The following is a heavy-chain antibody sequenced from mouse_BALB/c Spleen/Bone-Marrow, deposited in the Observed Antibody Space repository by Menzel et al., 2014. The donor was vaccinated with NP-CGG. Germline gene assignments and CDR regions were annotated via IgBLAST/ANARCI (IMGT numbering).Heavy chain of an antibody. D-gene: IGHD1-1*01. V-gene: IGHV1-26*01. Sequence: VQLQQSGPDLVKPGASVKISCKASGYSFTGYYMHWVKQSHGKSLEWIGRVNPNNGGTSYNQRLKDKAILTVDKSSSTAYMEIRSLTSADSAVYFCARYGTYYYAMDYWGQGTSVTVSS. CDR1: GYSFTGYY. CDR3: ARYGTYYYAMDY. CDR2: VNPNNGGT. J-gene: IGHJ4*01.